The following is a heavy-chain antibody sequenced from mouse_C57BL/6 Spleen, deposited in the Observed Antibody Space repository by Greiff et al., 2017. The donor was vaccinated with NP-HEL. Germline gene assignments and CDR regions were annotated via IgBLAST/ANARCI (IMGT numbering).Heavy chain of an antibody. CDR2: INYDGSST. CDR3: ARGMYDYGYYAMDY. V-gene: IGHV5-16*01. Sequence: EVKLQESEGGLVQPGRSMKLSCTASGFTFSDYYMAWVRQVPEKGLEWVANINYDGSSTYYLDSLKSRFIISRDNAKNILYLQMSSLKSEDTATYYCARGMYDYGYYAMDYWGQGTSVTVSS. D-gene: IGHD2-4*01. J-gene: IGHJ4*01. CDR1: GFTFSDYY.